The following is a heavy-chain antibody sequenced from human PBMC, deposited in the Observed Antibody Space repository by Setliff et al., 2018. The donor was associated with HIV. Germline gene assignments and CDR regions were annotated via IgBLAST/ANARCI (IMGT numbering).Heavy chain of an antibody. CDR1: GGSFSDYY. D-gene: IGHD5-18*01. Sequence: SETLSLTCAVYGGSFSDYYWTWIRQSPGKGLEWIGEINHRGSTNYNPSLKSRVTISVDTSKNQFSLKLSSVTAADTAVYYCARGKGTAMVDYYFDYWGQGTLVTVSS. CDR2: INHRGST. J-gene: IGHJ4*02. CDR3: ARGKGTAMVDYYFDY. V-gene: IGHV4-34*01.